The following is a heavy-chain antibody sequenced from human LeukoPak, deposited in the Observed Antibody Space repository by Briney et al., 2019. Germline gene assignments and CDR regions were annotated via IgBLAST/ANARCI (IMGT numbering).Heavy chain of an antibody. V-gene: IGHV1-69*13. CDR3: AIHLDDFWSGYNWFDP. CDR1: GGTFSSYA. J-gene: IGHJ5*02. Sequence: SVKVSCKASGGTFSSYAISWVRQAPGQGLEWMGGIIPIFGTANYAQKFQGRVTITADESTSTAYMELSSLRSEDTAVYYCAIHLDDFWSGYNWFDPWGQGTLVTVTS. D-gene: IGHD3-3*01. CDR2: IIPIFGTA.